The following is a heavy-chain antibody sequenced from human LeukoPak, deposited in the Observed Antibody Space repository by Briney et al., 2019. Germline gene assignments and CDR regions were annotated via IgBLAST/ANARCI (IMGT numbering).Heavy chain of an antibody. J-gene: IGHJ4*02. CDR3: ARDRGYSYGYVLDY. D-gene: IGHD5-18*01. Sequence: GGSLRLSCAASGFVFNNYWMTWVRQVPGKGLEWVATIKQDANEKYFVDSVRGRFTISRDNAQNSLNLQMDSLRAEDTAVYYCARDRGYSYGYVLDYWGQGTLVTVSS. CDR1: GFVFNNYW. V-gene: IGHV3-7*03. CDR2: IKQDANEK.